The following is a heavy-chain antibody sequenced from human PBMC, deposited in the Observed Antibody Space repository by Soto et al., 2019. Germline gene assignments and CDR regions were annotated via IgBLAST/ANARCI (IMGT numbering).Heavy chain of an antibody. CDR1: GFTFSSYG. V-gene: IGHV3-33*01. CDR2: IWYDGSNK. J-gene: IGHJ3*02. D-gene: IGHD2-15*01. CDR3: ARSLGYCSGGSCSGDAFDI. Sequence: QVQLVESEGGGVQPGRSLRLSCAASGFTFSSYGMHWVRQAPGKGLEWVAVIWYDGSNKYYADSVKGRFTISRDNSKNTLYLQMNSLRAEDTAVYYCARSLGYCSGGSCSGDAFDIWGQGTMVTVSS.